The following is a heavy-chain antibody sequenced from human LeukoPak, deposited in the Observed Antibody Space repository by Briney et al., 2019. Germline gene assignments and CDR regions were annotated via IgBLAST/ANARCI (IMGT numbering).Heavy chain of an antibody. D-gene: IGHD2-2*01. Sequence: SETLSLTCTVSGGSISSYYWGWIRQPAGKGLEWIGRIYTSGSTNYNPSLKSRVTMSVDTSKNQFSLKLSSVTAADTAVYYCAREFCSSTSCYYFDYWGQGTLVTVSS. CDR1: GGSISSYY. CDR2: IYTSGST. J-gene: IGHJ4*02. V-gene: IGHV4-4*07. CDR3: AREFCSSTSCYYFDY.